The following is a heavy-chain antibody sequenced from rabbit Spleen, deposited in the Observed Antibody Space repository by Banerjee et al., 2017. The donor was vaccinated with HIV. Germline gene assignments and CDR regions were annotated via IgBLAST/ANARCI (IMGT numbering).Heavy chain of an antibody. CDR2: IDAGTSGST. J-gene: IGHJ6*01. D-gene: IGHD1-1*01. CDR1: GVSFSVSSY. Sequence: QSLEESGGGLVKPGASLTLTCTASGVSFSVSSYMCWVRQAPGKGLEWIACIDAGTSGSTHYASWAKGRFTISKTSSTTVTLQMTSLTAADTATYFCARDTSTSFSSYGMDLWGPGTLVTVS. CDR3: ARDTSTSFSSYGMDL. V-gene: IGHV1S40*01.